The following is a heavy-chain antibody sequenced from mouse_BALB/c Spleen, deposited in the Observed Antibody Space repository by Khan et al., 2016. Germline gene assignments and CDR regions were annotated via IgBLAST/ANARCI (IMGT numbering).Heavy chain of an antibody. CDR2: IKYSGST. D-gene: IGHD1-2*01. J-gene: IGHJ1*01. CDR1: GYSISSDYA. Sequence: EVQLQESGPGLVKPSQSLSLTCTVTGYSISSDYAWNWIRQFPGNKLEWMGYIKYSGSTTYNPSLKSRISITRDTSKNQFFLQLKSVTTEDTATYYCTRAPTATRYFDVWGAGTTVTVSS. CDR3: TRAPTATRYFDV. V-gene: IGHV3-2*02.